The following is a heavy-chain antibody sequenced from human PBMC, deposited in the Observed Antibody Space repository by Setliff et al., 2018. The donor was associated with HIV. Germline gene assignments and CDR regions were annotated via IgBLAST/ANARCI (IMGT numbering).Heavy chain of an antibody. D-gene: IGHD1-26*01. CDR3: ARVSGATRDYYYYYMDV. CDR2: LYGSGDS. J-gene: IGHJ6*03. CDR1: GFTLSNTY. V-gene: IGHV3-66*01. Sequence: PGGSLRLSCAASGFTLSNTYMAWVRQAPGKRPEWVSTLYGSGDSYHADSVKGRFTISRDNAKNSLYLQMNSLRAEDTAVYYCARVSGATRDYYYYYMDVWGKGTTVTVSS.